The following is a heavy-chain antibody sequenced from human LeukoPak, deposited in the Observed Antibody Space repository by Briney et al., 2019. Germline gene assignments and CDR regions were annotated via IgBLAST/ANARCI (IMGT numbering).Heavy chain of an antibody. Sequence: GASVTVSFKASVYTFTDYYMHWVRQAPGQGLEWMGWINPNSGGTNYVQKFQGRVTMTRDRSITTAYMQLSRLRSDDTAVYYCASSPTSECSGGSCYSYWGQGTLVTVSS. V-gene: IGHV1-2*02. CDR2: INPNSGGT. J-gene: IGHJ4*02. D-gene: IGHD2-15*01. CDR1: VYTFTDYY. CDR3: ASSPTSECSGGSCYSY.